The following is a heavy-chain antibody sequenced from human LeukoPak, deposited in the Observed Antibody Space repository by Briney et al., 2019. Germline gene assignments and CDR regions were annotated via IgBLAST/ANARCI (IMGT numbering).Heavy chain of an antibody. CDR3: ARHRSGRRNDAFDI. CDR1: RYSFTTYW. CDR2: IYPGDSET. Sequence: GESLKISCKGSRYSFTTYWIDWVRHMPGKGLEWMGIIYPGDSETTYSPSFQGQVTISADKSISTAYLQWSSLKASDTAIYYCARHRSGRRNDAFDIWGQGTMVTVSS. V-gene: IGHV5-51*01. D-gene: IGHD3-3*01. J-gene: IGHJ3*02.